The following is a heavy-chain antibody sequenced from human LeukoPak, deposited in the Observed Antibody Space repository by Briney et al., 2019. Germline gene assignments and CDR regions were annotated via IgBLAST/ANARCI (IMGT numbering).Heavy chain of an antibody. J-gene: IGHJ4*02. D-gene: IGHD3-22*01. CDR2: IYYSGST. CDR1: GGSISSYY. Sequence: SETPSLTCTVSGGSISSYYWSWIRQPPGKGLEWIGDIYYSGSTNYNPSLKSRVTISVDTSKNQFSLKLSSVTAADTAVYYCASLSGASSGFDYWGQGTLVTVSS. CDR3: ASLSGASSGFDY. V-gene: IGHV4-59*08.